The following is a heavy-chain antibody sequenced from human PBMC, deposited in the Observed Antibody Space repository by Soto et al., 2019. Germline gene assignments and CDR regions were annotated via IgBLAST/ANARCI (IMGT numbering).Heavy chain of an antibody. J-gene: IGHJ4*02. CDR3: AKDKVYSNYQYYFAS. D-gene: IGHD4-4*01. Sequence: GGSLRLSCAASGFTFENYAMHWVRQGPGKGLEWVAGISWKSGSIGYADSVRGRFTISRDNAKNSRYLQMNSLRPEDTALYYCAKDKVYSNYQYYFASRGQGTLVTVSS. V-gene: IGHV3-9*01. CDR1: GFTFENYA. CDR2: ISWKSGSI.